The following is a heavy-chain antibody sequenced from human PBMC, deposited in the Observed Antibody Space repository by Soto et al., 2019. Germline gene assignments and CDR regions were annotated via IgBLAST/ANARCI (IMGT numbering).Heavy chain of an antibody. J-gene: IGHJ3*02. D-gene: IGHD6-6*01. V-gene: IGHV4-39*01. CDR3: ARPLSIADAFDI. CDR1: GGSISSSSYY. Sequence: SETLSLTCTVSGGSISSSSYYWGWIRQPPGKGLEWIGSIYYSGSTYYNPSLKSRVTISVDTSKNQFSLKLSSVTAADTAVYYCARPLSIADAFDIWGQGTMVTVSS. CDR2: IYYSGST.